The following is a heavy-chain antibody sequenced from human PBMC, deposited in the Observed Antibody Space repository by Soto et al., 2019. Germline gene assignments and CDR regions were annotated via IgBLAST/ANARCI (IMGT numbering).Heavy chain of an antibody. CDR2: ISGTGVST. Sequence: GGSLRLSCAASGFTFSSHAISWVRQAPGKGLEWVSAISGTGVSTFYADSVKGRFTISRDNSKNTLYLQLNSLRVEDTAIYYCAKNPDGYYYTGTDVWGQGTTVTVSS. V-gene: IGHV3-23*01. CDR1: GFTFSSHA. J-gene: IGHJ6*02. CDR3: AKNPDGYYYTGTDV.